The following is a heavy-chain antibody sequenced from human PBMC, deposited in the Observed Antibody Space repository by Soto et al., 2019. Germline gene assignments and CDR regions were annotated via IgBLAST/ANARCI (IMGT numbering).Heavy chain of an antibody. CDR2: IYYSGST. Sequence: SETLSLTCTVSGGSISSYYWSWIRQPPGKGLEWIGYIYYSGSTNYNPSLKSRVTISVDTSKNQFSLKLSSVTAADTAVYYCARSAYYDSSGADYWGQGTLVT. CDR1: GGSISSYY. D-gene: IGHD3-22*01. V-gene: IGHV4-59*08. J-gene: IGHJ4*02. CDR3: ARSAYYDSSGADY.